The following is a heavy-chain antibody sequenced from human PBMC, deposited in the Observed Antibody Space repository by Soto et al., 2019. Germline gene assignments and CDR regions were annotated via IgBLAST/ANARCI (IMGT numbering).Heavy chain of an antibody. CDR3: AKPPTLITGTTPDDAFDI. Sequence: EVQLLESGGGLVQPGGSLRLSCAASGFPFSRCAMNWVRQAPGKGLEWVSTISHSDHSTYYADSVKGRFTISRDNSKNTLYLQMNSLRAEDTAVYYCAKPPTLITGTTPDDAFDIWGQGTMVTVSS. CDR2: ISHSDHST. J-gene: IGHJ3*02. V-gene: IGHV3-23*01. CDR1: GFPFSRCA. D-gene: IGHD1-7*01.